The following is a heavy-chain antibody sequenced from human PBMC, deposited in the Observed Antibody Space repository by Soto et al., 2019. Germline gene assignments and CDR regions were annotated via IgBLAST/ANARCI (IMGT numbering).Heavy chain of an antibody. Sequence: SETLSLPCTFSVGSIISYYWSWIRQPPGKGLEWIGYIYYSGSTNYNPSLKSRVTISVDTSKNQFSLKLSSVTAADTAVYYCARANNVVRYQRHYYYGMDVWGQGTTVTVPS. CDR2: IYYSGST. CDR3: ARANNVVRYQRHYYYGMDV. CDR1: VGSIISYY. J-gene: IGHJ6*02. D-gene: IGHD2-2*01. V-gene: IGHV4-59*01.